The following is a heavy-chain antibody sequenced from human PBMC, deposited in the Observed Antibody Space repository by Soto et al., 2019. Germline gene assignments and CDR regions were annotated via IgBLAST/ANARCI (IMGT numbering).Heavy chain of an antibody. CDR1: GCTFTSYD. V-gene: IGHV1-8*01. CDR2: MNPNSGNT. J-gene: IGHJ4*02. D-gene: IGHD3-22*01. Sequence: GAAVKVSCQASGCTFTSYDINWVGQATGQGLEWMGWMNPNSGNTGYEQKFQGRVTMTRNTSISTAYMELSSLRSEDTAVYYCARGSDYYDSSGFLGNSWGQGTLVTVSS. CDR3: ARGSDYYDSSGFLGNS.